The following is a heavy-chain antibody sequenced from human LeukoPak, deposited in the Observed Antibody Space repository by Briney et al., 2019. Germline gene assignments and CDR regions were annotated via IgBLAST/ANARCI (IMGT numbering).Heavy chain of an antibody. V-gene: IGHV3-48*04. CDR3: ASLGSGGHFDP. CDR2: ISSSSSTI. D-gene: IGHD3-10*01. CDR1: GFTFSSYS. Sequence: GGSLRLSCAASGFTFSSYSMNWVRQAPGKGLEWVSYISSSSSTIYYADSVKGRFTISRDNAKNSLYLQMNSLRAEDTAVYYCASLGSGGHFDPWGQGTLVTVSS. J-gene: IGHJ5*02.